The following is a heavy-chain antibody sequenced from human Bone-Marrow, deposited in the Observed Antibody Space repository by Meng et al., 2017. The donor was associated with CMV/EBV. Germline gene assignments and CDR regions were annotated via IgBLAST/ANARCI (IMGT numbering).Heavy chain of an antibody. Sequence: GGSLRLSCAASGFTFSSYSMNWVRQAPGKGLEWVSSISSSSSYIYYADSVKGRFTISRDNAKNSLYLQMNSLRAEDTAVYYCALRKWLPRRKYNWFDPWGQGTLVTVSS. D-gene: IGHD3-22*01. V-gene: IGHV3-21*01. CDR2: ISSSSSYI. CDR3: ALRKWLPRRKYNWFDP. J-gene: IGHJ5*02. CDR1: GFTFSSYS.